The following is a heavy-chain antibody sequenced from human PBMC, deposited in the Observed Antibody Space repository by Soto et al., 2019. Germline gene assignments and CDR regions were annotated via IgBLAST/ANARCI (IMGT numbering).Heavy chain of an antibody. CDR2: ISAYNGNT. CDR1: GYNFTSYG. CDR3: AREEVYYDYVWGSYRYTTEGPFDI. Sequence: ASVKVSCKASGYNFTSYGISWVRQAPGQGLERMGWISAYNGNTNYAQKLQGRVTMTTDTSTSTAYMELRSLRSDDTAVYYCAREEVYYDYVWGSYRYTTEGPFDIWGQGTMVT. V-gene: IGHV1-18*04. D-gene: IGHD3-16*02. J-gene: IGHJ3*02.